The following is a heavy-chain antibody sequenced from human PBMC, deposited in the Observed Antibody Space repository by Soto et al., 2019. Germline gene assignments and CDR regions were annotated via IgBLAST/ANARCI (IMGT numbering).Heavy chain of an antibody. CDR1: GGSISTYY. Sequence: SETLSLTCTVTGGSISTYYWSWIRQPPGKGLEWIGHIYYTGNTNYNPSLKSRVTISVDTSTNRFSLRLRSVSAADTAVYYCARETGRTIFGVVPRGFDYWGQGTLVTVSS. J-gene: IGHJ4*02. CDR2: IYYTGNT. V-gene: IGHV4-59*13. CDR3: ARETGRTIFGVVPRGFDY. D-gene: IGHD3-3*01.